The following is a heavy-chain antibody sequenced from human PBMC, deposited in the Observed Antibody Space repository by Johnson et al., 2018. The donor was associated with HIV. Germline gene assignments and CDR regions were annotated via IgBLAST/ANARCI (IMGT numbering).Heavy chain of an antibody. CDR1: GFIVRVNY. J-gene: IGHJ3*02. CDR2: MYSGGNT. CDR3: ARADWSHGGAFDI. Sequence: VQLVESGGGLIQPGGSLRLSCAASGFIVRVNYMSWVRQAPGKGLESVSVMYSGGNTYYADSVKGRFTVSRDSSNNTLYLQMNSLRAEDTAVYYCARADWSHGGAFDIWGQGTVVTVSS. V-gene: IGHV3-53*01. D-gene: IGHD3-9*01.